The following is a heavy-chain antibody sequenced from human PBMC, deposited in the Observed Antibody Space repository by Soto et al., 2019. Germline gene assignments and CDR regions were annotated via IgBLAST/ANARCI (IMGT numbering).Heavy chain of an antibody. CDR1: GYDFTTYG. V-gene: IGHV1-18*01. Sequence: QVHLVQSGADVKKPGASVKVSCKGSGYDFTTYGITWVRQAPGQELEWMAWISAHNGNTDYAQKLQGRVTVTRDTSTSTAYMELRSLRSDDTAVYYCARGRYGDYWGQGALVTVSS. CDR3: ARGRYGDY. J-gene: IGHJ4*02. CDR2: ISAHNGNT. D-gene: IGHD1-1*01.